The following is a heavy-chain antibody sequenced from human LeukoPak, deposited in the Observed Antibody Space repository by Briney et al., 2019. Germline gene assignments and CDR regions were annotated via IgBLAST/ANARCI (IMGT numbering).Heavy chain of an antibody. Sequence: PGGSLRPSCAASGFTFSDYYMSWIRQAPGKGLEWVSYISSRGDTIYYTDSVKGRFTISRDNAKNSLYLQMNSLRAEDTAVYYCARTGGPQLWLTWGQGTLVTVSS. CDR1: GFTFSDYY. CDR3: ARTGGPQLWLT. V-gene: IGHV3-11*04. CDR2: ISSRGDTI. D-gene: IGHD5-18*01. J-gene: IGHJ5*02.